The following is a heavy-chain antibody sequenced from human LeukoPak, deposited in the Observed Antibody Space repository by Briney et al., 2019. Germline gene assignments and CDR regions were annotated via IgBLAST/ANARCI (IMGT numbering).Heavy chain of an antibody. D-gene: IGHD1-26*01. CDR2: IWYDGSKK. V-gene: IGHV3-33*06. CDR1: GFTFSDYG. CDR3: AKGVRLVGAFYFDY. Sequence: GGSLRLSCAASGFTFSDYGMYWVRQAPGKGLEWVAVIWYDGSKKYHADSVKGRFTISRDNSKNTLYLQMNSLRAEDTAVYYCAKGVRLVGAFYFDYWGQGTLVTVSS. J-gene: IGHJ4*02.